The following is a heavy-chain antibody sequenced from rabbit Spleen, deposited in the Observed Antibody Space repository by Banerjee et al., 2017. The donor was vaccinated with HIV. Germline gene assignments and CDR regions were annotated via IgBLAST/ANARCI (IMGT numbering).Heavy chain of an antibody. Sequence: QEQLEESGGGLVKPEGSLTLTCKASGFSFSDRDVMCWVRQAPGKGLEWIACIYTGSSGDTYYASWAKGRFTISKTSSTTVTLQMTSLTAADTATYFCARETSSGWGVVSYYFTLWGPGTLVTVS. CDR2: IYTGSSGDT. CDR3: ARETSSGWGVVSYYFTL. CDR1: GFSFSDRDV. V-gene: IGHV1S45*01. J-gene: IGHJ4*01. D-gene: IGHD4-1*01.